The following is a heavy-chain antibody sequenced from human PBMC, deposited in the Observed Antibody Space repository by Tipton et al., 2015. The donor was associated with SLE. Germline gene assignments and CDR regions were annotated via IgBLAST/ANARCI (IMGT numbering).Heavy chain of an antibody. J-gene: IGHJ3*02. CDR3: ARGVIAAAAAFDI. V-gene: IGHV4-59*11. Sequence: LRLSCTVSGDSITSHYWSWIRQPPGQGLEWIGYIYYTGSTNYNPSLKSRVTISVDTSKNQFSLRLTSVTAADTAVYYCARGVIAAAAAFDIWGQGTMVTVSS. CDR1: GDSITSHY. CDR2: IYYTGST. D-gene: IGHD6-13*01.